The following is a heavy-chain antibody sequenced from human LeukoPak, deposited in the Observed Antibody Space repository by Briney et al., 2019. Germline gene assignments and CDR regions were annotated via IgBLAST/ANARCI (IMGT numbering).Heavy chain of an antibody. D-gene: IGHD6-19*01. CDR3: ARHVGSSGWFDY. CDR2: IFYTGST. J-gene: IGHJ4*02. V-gene: IGHV4-59*08. Sequence: SETLSLTCNVSGGSISSYYWSWIRQPPGKGLEYIGYIFYTGSTDYNPSLKSRVTISIDTSRNQFSLRLSSVTAADTAMYFCARHVGSSGWFDYWGQGTLVTVSA. CDR1: GGSISSYY.